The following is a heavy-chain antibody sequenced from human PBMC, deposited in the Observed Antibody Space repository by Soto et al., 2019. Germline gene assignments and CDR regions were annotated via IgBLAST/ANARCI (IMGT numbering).Heavy chain of an antibody. CDR2: ISGSGGST. CDR3: AKTLDILTGYYPYYSDY. J-gene: IGHJ4*02. Sequence: GGSLRLSCAASGCTFISYAMIWVRQAPGKGLEWVSAISGSGGSTYYADSVKGRFTISRDNSKNTLYLQMNSLRAEDTAVYYCAKTLDILTGYYPYYSDYWGQGTLVTVSS. V-gene: IGHV3-23*01. CDR1: GCTFISYA. D-gene: IGHD3-9*01.